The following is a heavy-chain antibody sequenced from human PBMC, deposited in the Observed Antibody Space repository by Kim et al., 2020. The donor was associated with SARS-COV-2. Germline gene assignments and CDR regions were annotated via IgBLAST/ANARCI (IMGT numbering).Heavy chain of an antibody. V-gene: IGHV4-31*03. CDR1: GGSISSGGYY. CDR2: IHYSGST. D-gene: IGHD3-3*01. CDR3: ARGRITMSGVVTEFDC. Sequence: SETLSLTCTVSGGSISSGGYYWSWIRQHPGKGLEWIGYIHYSGSTYYNPSLKSRVTISVDTSKNQFSLKLSSVTAADTAVYYCARGRITMSGVVTEFDCWGEGRLIAVSS. J-gene: IGHJ4*02.